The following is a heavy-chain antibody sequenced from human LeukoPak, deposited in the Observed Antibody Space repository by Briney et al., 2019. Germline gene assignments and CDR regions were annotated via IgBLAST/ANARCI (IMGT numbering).Heavy chain of an antibody. CDR1: GFTFSSYA. D-gene: IGHD4-23*01. J-gene: IGHJ5*02. CDR2: ISSSSTYI. Sequence: GGSLRLSCTASGFTFSSYAMNWVRQAPGKGLEWVSSISSSSTYIYYADSVKGRFTISRDNAKNSLYLQMKSLRAEDTAVYYCARAYGGYNWSDPWGQGTLVTVSS. CDR3: ARAYGGYNWSDP. V-gene: IGHV3-21*01.